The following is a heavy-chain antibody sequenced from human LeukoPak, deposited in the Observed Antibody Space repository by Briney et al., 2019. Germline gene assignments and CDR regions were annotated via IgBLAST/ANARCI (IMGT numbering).Heavy chain of an antibody. Sequence: SETLSLTCTVSGGSISSGTYHWSWIRQYAGKGLEWIGHISHGGTTYYNPSLKSRVTISVDTSKNQFSLKLSSVTAADTAVYYCARVSFDWLLSRSYYFDYWGQGTLVTVSS. J-gene: IGHJ4*02. CDR3: ARVSFDWLLSRSYYFDY. D-gene: IGHD3-9*01. CDR1: GGSISSGTYH. V-gene: IGHV4-31*03. CDR2: ISHGGTT.